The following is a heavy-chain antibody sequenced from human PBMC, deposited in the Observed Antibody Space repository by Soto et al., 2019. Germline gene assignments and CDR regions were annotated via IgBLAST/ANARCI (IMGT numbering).Heavy chain of an antibody. Sequence: ASVKISCTACGYTFTSYGVSWVRQATGQGLERMGWISAYNGNTNYAQKLQGRVTMTTDTSTSTAYMELRSLRSDDTAVYYCARDFSIVATTVYYYYYYYMDVWGKGTTVTVSS. CDR2: ISAYNGNT. J-gene: IGHJ6*03. V-gene: IGHV1-18*01. CDR3: ARDFSIVATTVYYYYYYYMDV. D-gene: IGHD5-12*01. CDR1: GYTFTSYG.